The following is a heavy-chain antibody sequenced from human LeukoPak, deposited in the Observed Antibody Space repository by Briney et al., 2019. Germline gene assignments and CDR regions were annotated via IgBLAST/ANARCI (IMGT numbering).Heavy chain of an antibody. CDR3: ARGSGDFDY. CDR1: GITFSNNN. D-gene: IGHD1-1*01. Sequence: PGGSLRLSCAAPGITFSNNNMNWVRQAPGKGLEWISAITSSSSYTFYADSVKGRFTTSRDNAPNSLYLQMNSLGVEDTAIDYCARGSGDFDYWGQGTLVTVSS. V-gene: IGHV3-21*01. CDR2: ITSSSSYT. J-gene: IGHJ4*02.